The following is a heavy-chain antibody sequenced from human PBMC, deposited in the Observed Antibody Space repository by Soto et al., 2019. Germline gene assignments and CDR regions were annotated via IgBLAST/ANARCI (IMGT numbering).Heavy chain of an antibody. CDR2: IWCDGSNK. D-gene: IGHD3-9*01. CDR1: GFTFSSYG. V-gene: IGHV3-33*01. Sequence: QVQLVESGGGVVQPGRSLRLSCAASGFTFSSYGMHWVRQAPGKGLEWVAVIWCDGSNKYYADSVKGRFTISRDNSKNTLYLQMNSLRAEDTAVYYCARLGDDILTGLVYWGQGTLVTVSS. J-gene: IGHJ4*02. CDR3: ARLGDDILTGLVY.